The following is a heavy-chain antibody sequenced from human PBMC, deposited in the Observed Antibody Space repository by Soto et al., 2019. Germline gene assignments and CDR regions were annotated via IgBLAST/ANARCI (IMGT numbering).Heavy chain of an antibody. CDR2: IYHSGST. V-gene: IGHV4-30-2*01. CDR3: ARGPPFH. J-gene: IGHJ4*02. D-gene: IGHD3-16*01. CDR1: CGSISSCGYS. Sequence: SETLSLTCAVSCGSISSCGYSWSWIRQPPGKGLEWIGYIYHSGSTYYNPSLKSRVTISVDRSKNQFSLKLSSVTAADTAVYYCARGPPFHWGQGTLVTVS.